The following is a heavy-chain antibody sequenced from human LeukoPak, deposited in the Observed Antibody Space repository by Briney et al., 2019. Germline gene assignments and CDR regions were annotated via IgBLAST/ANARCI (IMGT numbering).Heavy chain of an antibody. J-gene: IGHJ4*02. CDR3: ARAEYGDLGYFDY. CDR2: IYYSGST. D-gene: IGHD4-17*01. V-gene: IGHV4-31*03. Sequence: SQTLSLTCTVSGVSISSGGYYWSWIRQHPGKGLEWIGYIYYSGSTNYNPSLKSRVTISVDTSKNQFSLKLSSVTAADTAVYYCARAEYGDLGYFDYWGQGTLVTVSS. CDR1: GVSISSGGYY.